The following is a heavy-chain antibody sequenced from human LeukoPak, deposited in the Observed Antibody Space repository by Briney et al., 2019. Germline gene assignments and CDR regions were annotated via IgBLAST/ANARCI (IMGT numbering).Heavy chain of an antibody. Sequence: ASVKVSCKTSGYTFTNYAITWVRQAPGQGLEWMGWISAYNGNTNYAQKLQGRVTMTTDTSTSTAYMELRSLRSDDTAVYYCARDLSPLAARRPVAFDYWGQGTLVTVSS. J-gene: IGHJ4*02. D-gene: IGHD6-13*01. CDR3: ARDLSPLAARRPVAFDY. V-gene: IGHV1-18*01. CDR1: GYTFTNYA. CDR2: ISAYNGNT.